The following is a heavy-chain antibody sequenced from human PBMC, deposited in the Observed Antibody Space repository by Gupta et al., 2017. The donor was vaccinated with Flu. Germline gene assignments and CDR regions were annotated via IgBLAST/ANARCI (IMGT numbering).Heavy chain of an antibody. J-gene: IGHJ3*01. Sequence: QLQLQESGPGLVKPSETLSLTCVVSGDSLGSPYYWGWIRQSPGKGLEWIGTVSYNGVTYYNPSLSILVTGSVDMSKNQFSLKRNSVTAADKAGYFWARHHRGYWGSGSCNPDLLDFWCQVTMVSVSS. D-gene: IGHD3-16*01. V-gene: IGHV4-39*01. CDR3: ARHHRGYWGSGSCNPDLLDF. CDR1: GDSLGSPYY. CDR2: VSYNGVT.